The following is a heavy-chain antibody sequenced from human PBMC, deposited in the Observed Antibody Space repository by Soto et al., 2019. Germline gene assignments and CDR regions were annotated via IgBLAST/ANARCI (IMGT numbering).Heavy chain of an antibody. D-gene: IGHD5-18*01. CDR1: GFTSSSYA. J-gene: IGHJ4*02. CDR3: ASEWRHGGLDY. V-gene: IGHV3-30-3*01. Sequence: PGGSLRLSCAASGFTSSSYAMHWVRQARGKGLEWVAVISYERSNKYYADSVKGRLIISRDNSKSTLYLKMNSLCAEDTAVYYCASEWRHGGLDYWGQGTLVTVSS. CDR2: ISYERSNK.